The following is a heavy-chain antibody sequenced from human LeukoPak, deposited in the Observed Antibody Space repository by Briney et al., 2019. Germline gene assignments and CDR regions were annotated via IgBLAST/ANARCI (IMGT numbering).Heavy chain of an antibody. V-gene: IGHV3-48*01. Sequence: GGSLRLSCAASGFTFTNYAMTWVRQAPEKGLEWVSYISSSSSTIYYADSVKGRFTISRDNAKNSLYLQMNSLRAEDTAVYYCARDLRLDWGQGTLVTVSS. D-gene: IGHD6-19*01. CDR2: ISSSSSTI. CDR3: ARDLRLD. J-gene: IGHJ4*02. CDR1: GFTFTNYA.